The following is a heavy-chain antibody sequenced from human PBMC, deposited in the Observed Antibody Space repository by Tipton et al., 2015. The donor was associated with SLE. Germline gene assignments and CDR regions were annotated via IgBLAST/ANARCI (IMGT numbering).Heavy chain of an antibody. CDR1: GFTFSSHS. Sequence: SLRLSCAASGFTFSSHSLHWVRQVPGKGLEWLSIISSDGSSKLYADSVKGRFTISRDNAKNTLYLQLNSLRVEDTAVYYCTTGGSPSPMGHAYWGQGTLLTVSS. D-gene: IGHD3-16*01. CDR3: TTGGSPSPMGHAY. V-gene: IGHV3-30-3*01. J-gene: IGHJ4*02. CDR2: ISSDGSSK.